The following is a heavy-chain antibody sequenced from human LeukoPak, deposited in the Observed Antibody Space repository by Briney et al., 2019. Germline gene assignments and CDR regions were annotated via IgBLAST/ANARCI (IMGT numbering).Heavy chain of an antibody. CDR1: GYSISSGYY. J-gene: IGHJ5*02. CDR3: ARAVTSSSSWYKWVNWFDP. D-gene: IGHD6-13*01. V-gene: IGHV4-38-2*02. Sequence: SGTLSLTCTVSGYSISSGYYWGWIRQPPGKGLECIGSVYYSGNTYYNPSLKSRVTISVDTSKNQFSLKLSSVTAADTAVYYCARAVTSSSSWYKWVNWFDPWGQGTLVTVSS. CDR2: VYYSGNT.